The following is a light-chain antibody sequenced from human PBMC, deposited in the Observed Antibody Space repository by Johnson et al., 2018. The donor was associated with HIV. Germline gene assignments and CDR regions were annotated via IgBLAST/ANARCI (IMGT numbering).Light chain of an antibody. CDR1: SSNIGNNY. CDR3: GTWDSSLSAAYV. Sequence: SVLTQPPSVSAAPGQKVTISCSGSSSNIGNNYVSWYQQLPGTAPKLLIYENNKRPSGIPDRFSGSKSGTSATLGITGLQTWDEADYYCGTWDSSLSAAYVFGTGTKVTVL. CDR2: ENN. V-gene: IGLV1-51*02. J-gene: IGLJ1*01.